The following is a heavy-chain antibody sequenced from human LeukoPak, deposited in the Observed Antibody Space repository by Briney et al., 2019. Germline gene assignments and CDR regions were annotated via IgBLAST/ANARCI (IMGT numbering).Heavy chain of an antibody. CDR2: ISSSSSYI. J-gene: IGHJ4*02. CDR1: GFIFTNAY. V-gene: IGHV3-21*01. Sequence: GGSLRLSCAASGFIFTNAYMNWVRQAPGRGLEWVSSISSSSSYIYYADSVKGRFTISRDNAKNSLYLQMNSLRAEDTAVYYCARALCTSCSYDYWGQGTLVTVSS. CDR3: ARALCTSCSYDY. D-gene: IGHD2-2*01.